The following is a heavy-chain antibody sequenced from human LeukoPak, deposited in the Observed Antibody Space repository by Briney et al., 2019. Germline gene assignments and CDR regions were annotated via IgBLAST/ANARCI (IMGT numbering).Heavy chain of an antibody. V-gene: IGHV3-23*01. CDR1: GFTFSSYA. D-gene: IGHD2-2*01. CDR2: ISGSGGST. Sequence: GGSLRLSCAASGFTFSSYAMSWVRQAPGRGLEGVSAISGSGGSTYYADSVKGRFTISRDNSKNTLYLQMNSLRAEDTAVYYCAREVPRGYCSSTSCPGDFDYWGQGTLVTVSS. CDR3: AREVPRGYCSSTSCPGDFDY. J-gene: IGHJ4*02.